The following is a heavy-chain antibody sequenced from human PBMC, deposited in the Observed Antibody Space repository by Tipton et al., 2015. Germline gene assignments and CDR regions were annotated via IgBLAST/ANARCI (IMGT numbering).Heavy chain of an antibody. CDR3: ARASYAEYPGHRYYFEY. J-gene: IGHJ4*02. D-gene: IGHD6-6*01. Sequence: SLRLSCAASGFIFDDFRMTWVRQAPGRGLDWVSAINWNGGSASYADSVKGRFTISRDNAKNSLYLQMNSLRDEDTALYFCARASYAEYPGHRYYFEYWGQGTLVTVSS. CDR2: INWNGGSA. CDR1: GFIFDDFR. V-gene: IGHV3-20*04.